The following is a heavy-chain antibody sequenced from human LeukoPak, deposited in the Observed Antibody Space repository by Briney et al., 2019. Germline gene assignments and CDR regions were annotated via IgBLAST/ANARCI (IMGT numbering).Heavy chain of an antibody. D-gene: IGHD5-18*01. V-gene: IGHV3-7*01. CDR1: GFIFSAYW. CDR3: ARSSANSFGP. J-gene: IGHJ5*02. Sequence: GRSLRLSCAASGFIFSAYWMTWVRQAPGKGLEWLTNINEDGSVKHYVDSVKGRFTISRDNAKRSLYLQVNSLRGERTAVNYCARSSANSFGPWGQGTLVTVSS. CDR2: INEDGSVK.